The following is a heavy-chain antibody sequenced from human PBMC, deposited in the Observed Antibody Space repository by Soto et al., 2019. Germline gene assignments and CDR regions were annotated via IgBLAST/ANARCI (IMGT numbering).Heavy chain of an antibody. D-gene: IGHD1-1*01. CDR2: ISSNDFYT. Sequence: EVQLVESGGGLVKPGGSLRLSCAASGFTFSSYRMNWVRQAPGKGLEWVASISSNDFYTDFVDSVKGRFTISRDNVNNSVFLQLNSLSAEDTGIYYCARYDAFKAFDLWGRGTMVIVSS. V-gene: IGHV3-21*01. CDR1: GFTFSSYR. CDR3: ARYDAFKAFDL. J-gene: IGHJ3*01.